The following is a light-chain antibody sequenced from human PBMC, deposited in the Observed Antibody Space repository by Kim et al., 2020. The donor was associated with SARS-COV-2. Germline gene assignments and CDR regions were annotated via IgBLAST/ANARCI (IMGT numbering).Light chain of an antibody. J-gene: IGLJ2*01. Sequence: VSVALGQTARIAWGGNNLGSKNVRWCKQKPGQARARVIYRDSNRPAGIPERFAGANAGNTATLSISRAQAREEADYYCQVWDSSTVFGGGTQLTVL. CDR1: NLGSKN. CDR3: QVWDSSTV. V-gene: IGLV3-9*01. CDR2: RDS.